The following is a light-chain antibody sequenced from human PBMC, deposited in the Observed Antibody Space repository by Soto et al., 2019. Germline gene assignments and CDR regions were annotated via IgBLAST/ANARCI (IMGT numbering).Light chain of an antibody. Sequence: QSVLTQSASVSGSPGQSITISCTGTNSDIENYNLVSWYQQHPDKAPKLLIFEDTKRPSGVSNRFSGSKSGNTASLTISGLQAEDEANYYCCSYAGSSTVIFGGGTQVTVL. CDR2: EDT. CDR3: CSYAGSSTVI. CDR1: NSDIENYNL. J-gene: IGLJ2*01. V-gene: IGLV2-23*01.